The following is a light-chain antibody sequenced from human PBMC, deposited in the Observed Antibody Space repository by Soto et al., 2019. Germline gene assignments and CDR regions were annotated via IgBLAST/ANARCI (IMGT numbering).Light chain of an antibody. CDR3: QSADSSGTYV. Sequence: SYELTQPPSVSVSPGQTARITCSGDALPKQYSYWYQQKPGQAPVLVIYKDSERSSGIPARFSGSSSGTTVTLTISGVQAEDEADYYCQSADSSGTYVFGTGTKV. J-gene: IGLJ1*01. CDR1: ALPKQY. CDR2: KDS. V-gene: IGLV3-25*02.